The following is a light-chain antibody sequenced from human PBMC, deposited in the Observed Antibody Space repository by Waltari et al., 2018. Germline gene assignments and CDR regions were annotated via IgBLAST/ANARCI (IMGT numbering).Light chain of an antibody. CDR2: AAS. CDR1: QSISSY. CDR3: QQSYSTPTT. Sequence: DIQMTQSPSSLSACVGDRVTITCRASQSISSYLNWYQQKPGKAPKLLIYAASSLQSGVPSRFSGSGSGTDFTLTISSLQPEDFATYYCQQSYSTPTTFGGGTKVEIK. J-gene: IGKJ4*01. V-gene: IGKV1-39*01.